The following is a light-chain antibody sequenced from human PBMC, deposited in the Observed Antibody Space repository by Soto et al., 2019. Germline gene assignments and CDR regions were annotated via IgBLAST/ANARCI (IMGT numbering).Light chain of an antibody. CDR1: QSINSW. Sequence: DIQMTQSPSTLSASVGDRVTITCRASQSINSWLAWYQQKPGRAPKLLIYKASSLESGVPSRFSGSGSGTEFTLTISSLQPDDFATYYCQQYTSYSTLGKGTKVEIK. J-gene: IGKJ1*01. CDR2: KAS. V-gene: IGKV1-5*03. CDR3: QQYTSYST.